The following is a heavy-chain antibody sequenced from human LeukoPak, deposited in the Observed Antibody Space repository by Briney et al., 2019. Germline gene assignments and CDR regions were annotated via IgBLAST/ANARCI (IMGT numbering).Heavy chain of an antibody. D-gene: IGHD2-15*01. CDR1: GDSTSGYY. J-gene: IGHJ4*02. CDR2: IHYSGST. Sequence: SETLSLTCTVPGDSTSGYYWSWSRQAPGKGLEWIGSIHYSGSTNYSPSLKSRVTMSIDTSKNQFSLKLTSVAAADTAVYYCARGGGSYVDPCGYWGQGTLVTVSS. CDR3: ARGGGSYVDPCGY. V-gene: IGHV4-59*01.